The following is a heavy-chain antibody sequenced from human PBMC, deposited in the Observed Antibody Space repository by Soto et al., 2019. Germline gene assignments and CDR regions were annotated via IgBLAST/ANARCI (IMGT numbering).Heavy chain of an antibody. Sequence: XECLRLSCAACGVTLTSSGMNWVRKNPGKGLEWVSSISSTTNYIYYGDSMKGRFTISRDNAKNSLYLEMNSLRAEDTAVYYCARESEDFTSNFDYWGQGTLVTVSS. CDR3: ARESEDFTSNFDY. J-gene: IGHJ4*02. CDR2: ISSTTNYI. CDR1: GVTLTSSG. V-gene: IGHV3-21*06.